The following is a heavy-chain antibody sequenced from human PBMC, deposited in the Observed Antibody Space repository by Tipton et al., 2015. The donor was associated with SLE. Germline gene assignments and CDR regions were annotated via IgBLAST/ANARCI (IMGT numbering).Heavy chain of an antibody. V-gene: IGHV4-61*02. CDR2: IYASGST. Sequence: TLSLTCTVSDGSISSRSYYWNWIRQPSGKGLEWIGRIYASGSTNYNPSLKSRVTISVDTSKNQFSLKMTSAIAADTAVYFCARVLGSDSNTWGFDYWGHGTLVTVSS. D-gene: IGHD2/OR15-2a*01. CDR1: DGSISSRSYY. J-gene: IGHJ4*01. CDR3: ARVLGSDSNTWGFDY.